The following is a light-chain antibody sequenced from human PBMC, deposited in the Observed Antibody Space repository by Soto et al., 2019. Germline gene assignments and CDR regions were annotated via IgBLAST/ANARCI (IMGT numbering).Light chain of an antibody. CDR3: QQYNVAPST. CDR1: QDISIY. V-gene: IGKV1-33*01. CDR2: DAS. Sequence: DIQMTQSPSSLSASVGDRVTITCRASQDISIYLNWFQQKPGKAPKLLIYDASNLEKGVPSRFIGSGSGTDFTLTINRLQPDEIATYYCQQYNVAPSTFGQGTRLEI. J-gene: IGKJ2*01.